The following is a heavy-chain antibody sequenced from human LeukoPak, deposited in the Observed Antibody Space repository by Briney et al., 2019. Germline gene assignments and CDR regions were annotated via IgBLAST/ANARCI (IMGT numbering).Heavy chain of an antibody. Sequence: GGSLRLSCATSGFTFSSYAMSWVRQAPGKGLEWVSIISDSGVGTYYTDSVKGRFTISRDNSKNTLYLQMNSLRAEDTAVYYCAKGIDYWGQGTLVTVSS. CDR1: GFTFSSYA. CDR2: ISDSGVGT. J-gene: IGHJ4*02. V-gene: IGHV3-23*01. CDR3: AKGIDY.